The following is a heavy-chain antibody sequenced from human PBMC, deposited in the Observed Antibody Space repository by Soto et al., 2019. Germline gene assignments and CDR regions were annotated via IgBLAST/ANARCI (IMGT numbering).Heavy chain of an antibody. CDR3: ARKDSSGYSNWFDP. D-gene: IGHD3-22*01. V-gene: IGHV5-51*01. CDR2: IYPADSDT. J-gene: IGHJ5*02. CDR1: GYSFTSYW. Sequence: PGESLKISCKGSGYSFTSYWISWVRQMPGRGLEWMGIIYPADSDTRYSPSFQGQVTISADKSTSTAYLHWNSLKASDSATYYCARKDSSGYSNWFDPWGQGTLVTVSS.